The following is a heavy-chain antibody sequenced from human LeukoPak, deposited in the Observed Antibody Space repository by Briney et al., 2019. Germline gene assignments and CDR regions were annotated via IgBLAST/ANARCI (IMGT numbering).Heavy chain of an antibody. Sequence: SETLSLTCTVSGGSISSYYWSWIRQPPGKGLEWIGYIYYSGSTNYNPSLKGRVTISVDTSKNQFSLKLSSVTAADTAVYYCARLSSGWHPRDDYWGQGTLVTVSS. CDR2: IYYSGST. V-gene: IGHV4-59*08. CDR3: ARLSSGWHPRDDY. D-gene: IGHD6-25*01. CDR1: GGSISSYY. J-gene: IGHJ4*02.